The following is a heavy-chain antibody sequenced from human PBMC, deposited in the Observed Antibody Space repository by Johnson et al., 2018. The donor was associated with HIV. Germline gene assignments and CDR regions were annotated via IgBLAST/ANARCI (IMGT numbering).Heavy chain of an antibody. Sequence: QVQLVESGGGVVQPGGSLRLSCAASGFTFSSYGMHWVSQAPGKGLEWVAIISYDGRNKHYADSVKGRFTISRDNSKNTLYLQMNSLRAEDTAVYYCAKEVPVYSYGYYDAFDIWGQGTMVTVSS. CDR2: ISYDGRNK. J-gene: IGHJ3*02. V-gene: IGHV3-30*18. CDR1: GFTFSSYG. CDR3: AKEVPVYSYGYYDAFDI. D-gene: IGHD5-18*01.